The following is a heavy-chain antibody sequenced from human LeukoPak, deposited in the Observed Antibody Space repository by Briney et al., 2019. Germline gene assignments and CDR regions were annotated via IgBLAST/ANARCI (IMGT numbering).Heavy chain of an antibody. V-gene: IGHV1-46*01. CDR3: AKDGGYYYGSGSPIYYMDV. CDR2: INPSGGST. Sequence: ASVKVSCKASGYTFTSYYMHWVRQAPGQGLEWMGIINPSGGSTSYAQKFQGRVTMTRDTSTSTVYMELSSLRSEDTAVYYCAKDGGYYYGSGSPIYYMDVWGKGTTVTVSS. CDR1: GYTFTSYY. J-gene: IGHJ6*03. D-gene: IGHD3-10*01.